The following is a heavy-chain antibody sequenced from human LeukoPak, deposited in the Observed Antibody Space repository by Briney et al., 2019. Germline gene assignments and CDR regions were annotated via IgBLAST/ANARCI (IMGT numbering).Heavy chain of an antibody. D-gene: IGHD2-21*02. V-gene: IGHV3-30-3*01. CDR3: ARVGVVTVIRHAEYFQH. Sequence: PGGSLRLSCAASGFTFSSYSMHWVRQAPGKGLEWVAVISYDGSNKYYADSVKGRFTISRDNSKNTLYLQMNSLRAEDTAVYYCARVGVVTVIRHAEYFQHWGQGTLVTVSS. J-gene: IGHJ1*01. CDR1: GFTFSSYS. CDR2: ISYDGSNK.